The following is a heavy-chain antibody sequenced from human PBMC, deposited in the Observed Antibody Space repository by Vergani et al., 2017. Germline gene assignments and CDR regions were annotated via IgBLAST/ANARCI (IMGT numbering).Heavy chain of an antibody. CDR2: ISYDGSNK. J-gene: IGHJ4*02. CDR3: AKAGGYSGSSTYFDY. D-gene: IGHD1-26*01. CDR1: GFTFSSYG. Sequence: QVQLVESGGGVVQPGRSLRLSCAASGFTFSSYGMHWVRQAPGKGLEWVAVISYDGSNKYYADSVKGRFTISRDNSKNTLYLQMNSLRAEDTAVYYCAKAGGYSGSSTYFDYWGQGTLVTVSS. V-gene: IGHV3-30*18.